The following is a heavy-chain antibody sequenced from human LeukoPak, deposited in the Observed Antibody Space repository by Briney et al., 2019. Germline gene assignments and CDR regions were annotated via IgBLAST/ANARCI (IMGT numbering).Heavy chain of an antibody. CDR3: ARHGVGGYGDAFDI. CDR1: EYRFTKEW. CDR2: IYPGDSDT. D-gene: IGHD3-22*01. Sequence: GESLKISCKASEYRFTKEWIAWVRQMPGKGLEWMGIIYPGDSDTRYSPSFQGQVTISADKSISTAYLQWSSLKASDTAMYYCARHGVGGYGDAFDIWGQGTMVTVSS. J-gene: IGHJ3*02. V-gene: IGHV5-51*01.